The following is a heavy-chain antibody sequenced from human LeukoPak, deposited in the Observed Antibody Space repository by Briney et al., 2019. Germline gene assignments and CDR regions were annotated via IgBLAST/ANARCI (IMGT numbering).Heavy chain of an antibody. CDR3: ARGADSSSCHWFDP. D-gene: IGHD6-13*01. V-gene: IGHV4-38-2*01. Sequence: PSETLSLTCAVSGHSISSDYYWGWIRQPPGKGLEWIGSIYHDGSSYYNPSLKSRATLSVNTSHKQISLTLSSMTAADTAVYYCARGADSSSCHWFDPWGQGTQVIVSS. CDR2: IYHDGSS. CDR1: GHSISSDYY. J-gene: IGHJ5*02.